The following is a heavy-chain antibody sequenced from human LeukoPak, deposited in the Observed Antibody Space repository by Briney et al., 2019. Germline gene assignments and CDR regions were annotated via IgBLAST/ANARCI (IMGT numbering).Heavy chain of an antibody. CDR1: GFPFSSYA. CDR3: AKTTGYLL. J-gene: IGHJ4*02. Sequence: GESLRLSCAASGFPFSSYAMSWVRQAPGKGLEWVSTISNSDDSTYYADSVKGRFTISRDNSENTLFLRMNSLRAEDTAVYYCAKTTGYLLWGQGTLVIVSS. CDR2: ISNSDDST. D-gene: IGHD1-14*01. V-gene: IGHV3-23*01.